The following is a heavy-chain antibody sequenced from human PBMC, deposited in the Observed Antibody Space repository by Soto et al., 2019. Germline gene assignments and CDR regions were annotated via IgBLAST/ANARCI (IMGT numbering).Heavy chain of an antibody. J-gene: IGHJ6*02. Sequence: QVQLVQSGAEVKKPGSSVKVSCKASGGTFSSYTISWVRQAPGQGLEWMGRIIPILGIADYAQKFQGSVTITADKSTRTAYMELSSLRSEDTAVYYCARVLHAPSPTVQYGMDVWGQGTTVTVSS. CDR2: IIPILGIA. D-gene: IGHD4-17*01. CDR1: GGTFSSYT. CDR3: ARVLHAPSPTVQYGMDV. V-gene: IGHV1-69*02.